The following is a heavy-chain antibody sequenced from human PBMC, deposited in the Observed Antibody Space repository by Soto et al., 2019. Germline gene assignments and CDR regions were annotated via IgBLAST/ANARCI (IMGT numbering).Heavy chain of an antibody. Sequence: SVKVSCKASGGTFSSYAISWVRQAPGQGLEWMGGIIPIFGTANYAQKFQGRVTITADKSTRTAYMELSSLRSEDTAVYYCARGAGTTKGLSYYYYYYGMDVWGQGTTVTVSS. CDR3: ARGAGTTKGLSYYYYYYGMDV. CDR2: IIPIFGTA. V-gene: IGHV1-69*06. D-gene: IGHD1-7*01. CDR1: GGTFSSYA. J-gene: IGHJ6*02.